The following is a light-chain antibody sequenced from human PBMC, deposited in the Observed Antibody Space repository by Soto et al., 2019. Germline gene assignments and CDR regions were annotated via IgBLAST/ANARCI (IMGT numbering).Light chain of an antibody. J-gene: IGKJ1*01. CDR3: QESYSAPPWT. Sequence: DIQTPPSPSSLSAFVGDRVTITCRTSDNIAKYLNWYQQKPGQVPKLLIVAASRLQSGVPTRFSGSGSGTDFTLTINNLQPEDFATYFCQESYSAPPWTFGQGTKVDIK. CDR2: AAS. CDR1: DNIAKY. V-gene: IGKV1-39*01.